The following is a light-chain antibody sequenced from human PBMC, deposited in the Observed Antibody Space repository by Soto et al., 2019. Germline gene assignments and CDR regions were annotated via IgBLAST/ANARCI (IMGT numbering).Light chain of an antibody. CDR1: SSDVGGYNY. Sequence: QSVLTQPASVSGSPGQSITISCTGTSSDVGGYNYVSWYQQHPGKAHKLMIYDVSNRPSGVSNRFSGSKSGNTASLTISGLQAEDEADYYCSSYTSSSTPVFGTGTKLTVL. J-gene: IGLJ1*01. CDR2: DVS. V-gene: IGLV2-14*01. CDR3: SSYTSSSTPV.